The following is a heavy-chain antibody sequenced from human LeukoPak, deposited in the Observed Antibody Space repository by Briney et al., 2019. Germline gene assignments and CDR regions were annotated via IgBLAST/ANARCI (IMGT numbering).Heavy chain of an antibody. Sequence: GGSLILSCASSGFPFRNARMGWVRQAPGKGLEWVGRIKSKTDRGTKDYAALVKDRFPISRDDSKNTLYLQMNSLKTEYTAVYYCTTQIDYWGQATMVTVSS. V-gene: IGHV3-15*01. J-gene: IGHJ4*02. CDR1: GFPFRNAR. CDR2: IKSKTDRGTK. CDR3: TTQIDY.